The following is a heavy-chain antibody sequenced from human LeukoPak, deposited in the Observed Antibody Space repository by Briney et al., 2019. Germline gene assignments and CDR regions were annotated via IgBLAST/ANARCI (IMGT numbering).Heavy chain of an antibody. J-gene: IGHJ6*02. Sequence: GGSLRLSCAGSRFTFDDYGMNWVRQVPGRGLEWVAGINENGRSTDYAGSVRGRFTISRDNTKNSLYLQMNSLRVEDTALYHCARTMGSCSTTNSHTYGMDVWGQGTTVTVSS. CDR2: INENGRST. V-gene: IGHV3-20*01. CDR1: RFTFDDYG. D-gene: IGHD2-2*01. CDR3: ARTMGSCSTTNSHTYGMDV.